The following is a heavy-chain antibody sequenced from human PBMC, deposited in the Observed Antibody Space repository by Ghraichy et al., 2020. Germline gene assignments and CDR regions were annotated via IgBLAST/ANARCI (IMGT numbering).Heavy chain of an antibody. V-gene: IGHV1-2*02. Sequence: ASVKVSCKTAGDKVSDYDIHWEREAPGQGLERKGWVNAKSGGTKYVEKFQGRLTMTRDTSSTTADMELTGLRSDDTALYYCARVLSSSDDFEYWGQGTLVTVSS. CDR1: GDKVSDYD. J-gene: IGHJ4*02. CDR2: VNAKSGGT. D-gene: IGHD3-22*01. CDR3: ARVLSSSDDFEY.